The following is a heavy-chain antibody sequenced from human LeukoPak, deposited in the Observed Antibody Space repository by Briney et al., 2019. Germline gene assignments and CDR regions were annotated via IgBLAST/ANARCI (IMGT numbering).Heavy chain of an antibody. J-gene: IGHJ4*02. Sequence: GGSLRLSCAASGFTFSNAWMSWVRQAPGKGLEWVAVIPYDGSNKYYAEPVKGRFTISRDNSRNTMYLQMNSLRTEDTAVYYCAREENSLDYWGQGTLVTVSS. D-gene: IGHD5-18*01. V-gene: IGHV3-30-3*01. CDR1: GFTFSNAW. CDR3: AREENSLDY. CDR2: IPYDGSNK.